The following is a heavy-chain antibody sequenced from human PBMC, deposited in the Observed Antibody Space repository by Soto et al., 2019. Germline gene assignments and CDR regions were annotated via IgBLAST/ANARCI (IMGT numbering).Heavy chain of an antibody. CDR2: ISGSGGSI. Sequence: GGSLRLSCAASGFTFSSYAMSWVRQAPGKGLEWVSAISGSGGSIYYADSVKGRFTISRDNSKNTLYLQMNSLRAEDTAVYYCASQDSGIFWSGYPNDAFDIWGQGTMVTVSS. V-gene: IGHV3-23*01. D-gene: IGHD3-3*01. CDR3: ASQDSGIFWSGYPNDAFDI. J-gene: IGHJ3*02. CDR1: GFTFSSYA.